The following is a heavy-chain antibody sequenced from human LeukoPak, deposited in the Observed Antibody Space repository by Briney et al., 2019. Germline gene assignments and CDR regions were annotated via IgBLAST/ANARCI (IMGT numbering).Heavy chain of an antibody. V-gene: IGHV3-74*01. J-gene: IGHJ4*02. CDR2: IHSGGRST. CDR3: ARDIVNGPFVISLDS. D-gene: IGHD3-10*01. CDR1: GCSFSIYR. Sequence: PSESLRLSCAASGCSFSIYRMHWVGQAPGKGLVWLSRIHSGGRSTNYADSVKSRFTISRDNAKNTLYLQMNSLRAADTAVYYCARDIVNGPFVISLDSWGPGALVTVSS.